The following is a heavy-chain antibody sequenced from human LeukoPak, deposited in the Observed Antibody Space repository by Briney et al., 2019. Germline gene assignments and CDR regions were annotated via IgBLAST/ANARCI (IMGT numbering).Heavy chain of an antibody. J-gene: IGHJ3*02. V-gene: IGHV4-39*01. CDR3: ARVEYSSSSPLTMHDAFDI. CDR2: IYYSGST. D-gene: IGHD6-6*01. CDR1: GGSISSSSYY. Sequence: NSSETLSLTCTVSGGSISSSSYYWGWIRQPPGKGLEWIGSIYYSGSTYYNPSLKSRVTISVDTSKNQFSLKLSSVTAADTAVYYCARVEYSSSSPLTMHDAFDIWGQGTMVTVSS.